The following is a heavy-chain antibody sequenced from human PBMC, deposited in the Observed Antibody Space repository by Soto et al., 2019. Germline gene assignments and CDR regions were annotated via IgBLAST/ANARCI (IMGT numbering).Heavy chain of an antibody. Sequence: QLQLQESGSGLVKPSQTLSLTCAVSGGSISSGGYSWSWIRQPPGKGLEWIGYIYHSGSTYYNPSLKSRVTTSVDRSKTQFSLKLSSVTAADTAVYYCARVSNWASNTYYFDYWGQGTLVTVSS. CDR2: IYHSGST. D-gene: IGHD7-27*01. V-gene: IGHV4-30-2*01. J-gene: IGHJ4*02. CDR1: GGSISSGGYS. CDR3: ARVSNWASNTYYFDY.